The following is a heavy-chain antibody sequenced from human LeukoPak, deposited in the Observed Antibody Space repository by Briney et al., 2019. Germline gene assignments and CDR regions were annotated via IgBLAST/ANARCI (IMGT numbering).Heavy chain of an antibody. D-gene: IGHD1-26*01. V-gene: IGHV3-33*01. CDR2: IWYDGSNK. CDR1: GFTFSNYD. CDR3: ARELGSIVGATTFFDY. Sequence: GGSLRLSCAASGFTFSNYDMHWVRQAPGKGLEWVAVIWYDGSNKYYADSVKGRFTISRDNSKNTLYLQMNSLRAEDTAVYYCARELGSIVGATTFFDYWGQGTLVTVSS. J-gene: IGHJ4*02.